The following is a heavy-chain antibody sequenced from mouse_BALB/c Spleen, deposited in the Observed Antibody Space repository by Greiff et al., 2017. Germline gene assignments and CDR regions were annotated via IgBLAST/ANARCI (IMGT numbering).Heavy chain of an antibody. J-gene: IGHJ3*01. D-gene: IGHD2-2*01. V-gene: IGHV1-54*01. CDR2: INPGSGGT. CDR3: ARSYGYDGFAY. Sequence: QVQLQQPGAELVRPGASVKLSCKASGYTFTSYWMNWVKQRPGQGLEWIGVINPGSGGTNYNEKFKGKATLTADKSSSTAYMQLSSLTSDDSAVYFCARSYGYDGFAYWGQGTLVTVSA. CDR1: GYTFTSYW.